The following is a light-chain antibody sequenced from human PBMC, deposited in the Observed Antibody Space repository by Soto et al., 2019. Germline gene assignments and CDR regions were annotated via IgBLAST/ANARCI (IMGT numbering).Light chain of an antibody. V-gene: IGKV1-39*01. CDR1: QRITTY. CDR2: TSG. J-gene: IGKJ2*01. Sequence: IHMTPSPSSLSASVGDRVTISCRASQRITTYLNWYQQKPGEAPKLLISTSGTLQRGVPSRFIGSGSGTDFTLTITSLQPADFATYFCQQTYSTPYTFGQGTKLEIK. CDR3: QQTYSTPYT.